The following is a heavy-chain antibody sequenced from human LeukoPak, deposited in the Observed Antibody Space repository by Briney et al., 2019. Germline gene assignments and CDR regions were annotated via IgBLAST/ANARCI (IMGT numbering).Heavy chain of an antibody. D-gene: IGHD3-22*01. Sequence: PGGSLRLSCAASGFTVSSNYMSWVRQAPGKGLKWVSVIYSGGSTYYADSVKGRFTISRDNSKNTLYLQMNSLRAEDTAVYYCARQRPLSSGYRFDAFDIWGQGTMVTVSS. CDR2: IYSGGST. V-gene: IGHV3-53*01. CDR3: ARQRPLSSGYRFDAFDI. CDR1: GFTVSSNY. J-gene: IGHJ3*02.